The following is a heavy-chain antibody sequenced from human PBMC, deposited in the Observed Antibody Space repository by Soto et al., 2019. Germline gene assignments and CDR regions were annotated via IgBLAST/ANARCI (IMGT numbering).Heavy chain of an antibody. J-gene: IGHJ6*02. Sequence: SETLSLTCTVAGGSISRYYWSWIRQPPGKGLEWIGEINHSGSTNYNPSLKSRVTISVDTSKNQFSLKLSSVTAADTAVYYCARVRDSGYDFFYYGMDVWGQGTTVTVSS. CDR1: GGSISRYY. CDR2: INHSGST. V-gene: IGHV4-34*01. D-gene: IGHD5-12*01. CDR3: ARVRDSGYDFFYYGMDV.